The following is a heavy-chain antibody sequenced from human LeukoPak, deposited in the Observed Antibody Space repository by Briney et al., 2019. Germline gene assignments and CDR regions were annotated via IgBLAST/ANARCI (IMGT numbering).Heavy chain of an antibody. Sequence: PSETLSLTCAVYGGSFSGYYWSWIRQPPGKGLEWVGEINHSGSTNYNPSLKSRVTISVDTSKNQFSLKLSSMTAADPAVYYCARGRVYCSSTSCRRFDRWGQGTLVTVSS. CDR2: INHSGST. CDR3: ARGRVYCSSTSCRRFDR. V-gene: IGHV4-34*01. D-gene: IGHD2-2*01. J-gene: IGHJ5*02. CDR1: GGSFSGYY.